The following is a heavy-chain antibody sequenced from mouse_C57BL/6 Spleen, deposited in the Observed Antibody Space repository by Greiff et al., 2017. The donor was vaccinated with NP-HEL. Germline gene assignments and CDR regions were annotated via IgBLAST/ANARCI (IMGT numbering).Heavy chain of an antibody. V-gene: IGHV1-15*01. Sequence: VQLQQSGAELVRPGASVPLSCTSSGYTFTDYEMHWVTQTPVHGLVWFGAIAPESGGSSNNQKIKNETILAADKSSSTAYMQLRSLTSEDAAVYYCTAVGWLRCYFDYWGQGTSLTVSS. CDR1: GYTFTDYE. D-gene: IGHD2-2*01. CDR2: IAPESGGS. CDR3: TAVGWLRCYFDY. J-gene: IGHJ2*02.